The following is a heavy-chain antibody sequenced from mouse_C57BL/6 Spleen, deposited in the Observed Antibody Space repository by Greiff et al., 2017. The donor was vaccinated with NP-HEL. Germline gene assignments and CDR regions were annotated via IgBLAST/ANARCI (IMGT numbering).Heavy chain of an antibody. V-gene: IGHV5-17*01. CDR2: ISSGSSTI. CDR3: ARHYYGSSYWYFDV. Sequence: EVQRVESGGGLVKPGGSLKLSCAASGFTFSDYGMHWVRQAPEKGLEWVAYISSGSSTIYYAATVQGRFTISRDNAKNTLFLQMTSLRYEETAMYYSARHYYGSSYWYFDVWGTGTTVTVAS. CDR1: GFTFSDYG. J-gene: IGHJ1*03. D-gene: IGHD1-1*01.